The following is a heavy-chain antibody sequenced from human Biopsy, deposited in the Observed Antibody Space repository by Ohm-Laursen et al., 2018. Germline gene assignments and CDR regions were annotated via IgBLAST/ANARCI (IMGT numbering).Heavy chain of an antibody. D-gene: IGHD3-3*01. V-gene: IGHV3-23*01. CDR2: ISGSGGST. CDR3: AKEEPPKGYDFWSGHYYYFDY. CDR1: GFTFSYYA. Sequence: SLRLSCSASGFTFSYYAMSWVRQAPGKGLEWVSTISGSGGSTYYADPVKGRFTISRDNSKNTLYLQMNSLKADDTAVYYCAKEEPPKGYDFWSGHYYYFDYWGQGTLVTVSS. J-gene: IGHJ4*02.